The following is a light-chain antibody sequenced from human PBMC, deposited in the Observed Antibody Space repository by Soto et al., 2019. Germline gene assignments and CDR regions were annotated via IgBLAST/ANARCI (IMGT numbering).Light chain of an antibody. CDR2: EVS. CDR1: SSDVGGYNY. CDR3: SSFRSGSTL. J-gene: IGLJ1*01. V-gene: IGLV2-14*01. Sequence: QSALTQPASVSGSPGQSITISCTGTSSDVGGYNYVSWYQQHPGKAPKLMIYEVSNRPSGVSNRLSGSKSGNTASLTISGLQAEDEADYYCSSFRSGSTLFGTGTQLTVL.